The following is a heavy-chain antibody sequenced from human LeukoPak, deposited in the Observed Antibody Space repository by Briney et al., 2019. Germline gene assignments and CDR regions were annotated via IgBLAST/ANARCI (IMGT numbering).Heavy chain of an antibody. Sequence: GESLKISCKGSGYSFTSYWISWGRQMPGKGLEWMGRIDPSDSYTNYSPSFQGHVTISADQSISTAYLQWSSLKASDTAMYYCARHRPSDGFCMDVWGKGTTVTVSS. V-gene: IGHV5-10-1*01. CDR1: GYSFTSYW. D-gene: IGHD3-3*01. CDR2: IDPSDSYT. J-gene: IGHJ6*04. CDR3: ARHRPSDGFCMDV.